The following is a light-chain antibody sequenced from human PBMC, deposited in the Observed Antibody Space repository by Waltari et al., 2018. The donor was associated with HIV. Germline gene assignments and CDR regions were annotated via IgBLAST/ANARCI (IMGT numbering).Light chain of an antibody. J-gene: IGLJ3*02. Sequence: QSALTQPASVSGSPGQSLSISCTGTSSDLDDYKSVSWYQHHPGKAPKLIIYEVTNRPSGVSNRFSGSKSGHTASLTISGLQAEDEADYFCMSYISSATPEFGGGTKVTVL. CDR2: EVT. V-gene: IGLV2-14*01. CDR1: SSDLDDYKS. CDR3: MSYISSATPE.